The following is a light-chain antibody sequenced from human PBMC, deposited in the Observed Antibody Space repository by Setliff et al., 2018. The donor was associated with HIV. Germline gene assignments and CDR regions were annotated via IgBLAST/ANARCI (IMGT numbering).Light chain of an antibody. Sequence: QSVLAQPASVSGSPEQSITISCTGTSSDVGNYNLVSWYQQHPGKAPKIMIYEVTKRPSGVSDRSSGSKSGNTASLTISWLQADDEADYYCCSYASYSTYVFGSGTKVTVL. J-gene: IGLJ1*01. CDR1: SSDVGNYNL. CDR3: CSYASYSTYV. CDR2: EVT. V-gene: IGLV2-23*02.